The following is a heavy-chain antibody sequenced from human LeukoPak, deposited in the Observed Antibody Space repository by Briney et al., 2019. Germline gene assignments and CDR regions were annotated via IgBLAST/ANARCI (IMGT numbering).Heavy chain of an antibody. CDR2: INSDGSGT. CDR1: GFTFSSYW. D-gene: IGHD3-22*01. Sequence: GGSLRLSCAVPGFTFSSYWMHWVRQAPGKGLVWVSRINSDGSGTSYADSVKGRFTISRDNAKNSLYLQMNSLRAEDTAVYYCATPVGYYYDSSGPPRGDAFDIWGQGTMVTVSS. CDR3: ATPVGYYYDSSGPPRGDAFDI. V-gene: IGHV3-74*01. J-gene: IGHJ3*02.